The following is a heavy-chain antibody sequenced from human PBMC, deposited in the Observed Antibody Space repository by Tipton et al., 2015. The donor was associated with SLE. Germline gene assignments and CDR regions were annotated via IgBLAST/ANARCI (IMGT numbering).Heavy chain of an antibody. J-gene: IGHJ4*02. CDR3: ARGPSIPYSSSWYGIDY. CDR2: ISYGGST. V-gene: IGHV4-39*07. Sequence: TLSLTCTVSGGSINSNYYWAWIRQPPGKGLEWIGSISYGGSTDYKPSLKSRVTISVDTSKNQFSLKLSSVTPADTAVYYCARGPSIPYSSSWYGIDYWGQGTLVTVSS. D-gene: IGHD6-13*01. CDR1: GGSINSNYY.